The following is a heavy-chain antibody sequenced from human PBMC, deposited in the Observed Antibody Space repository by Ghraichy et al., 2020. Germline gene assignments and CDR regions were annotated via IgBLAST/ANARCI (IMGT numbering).Heavy chain of an antibody. J-gene: IGHJ6*02. D-gene: IGHD1-1*01. CDR1: GFTFGGYV. V-gene: IGHV3-49*03. CDR2: IRSRVHGGTT. CDR3: TRGKTQPTDVNYYHYGMDV. Sequence: GGSLRLSCTASGFTFGGYVMTWFRQAPGKGLEWIGFIRSRVHGGTTEYAASVKGRFTISRDDSKRIAYLQMNSLQSEDTAVYYCTRGKTQPTDVNYYHYGMDVWGRGTTVTVSS.